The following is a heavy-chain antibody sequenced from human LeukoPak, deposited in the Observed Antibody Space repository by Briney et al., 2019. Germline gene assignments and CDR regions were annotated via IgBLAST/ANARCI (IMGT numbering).Heavy chain of an antibody. V-gene: IGHV7-4-1*02. Sequence: GASVKVSCKASGYTFTSYAMNWVRQAPGQGLEWMGWTNTNTGNPTYAQGFTGRFVFSLDTSVSTAYLQISSLKAEDTAVYYCASPVGAVAGNSFDYWGQGTLVTVSS. CDR3: ASPVGAVAGNSFDY. D-gene: IGHD6-19*01. J-gene: IGHJ4*02. CDR1: GYTFTSYA. CDR2: TNTNTGNP.